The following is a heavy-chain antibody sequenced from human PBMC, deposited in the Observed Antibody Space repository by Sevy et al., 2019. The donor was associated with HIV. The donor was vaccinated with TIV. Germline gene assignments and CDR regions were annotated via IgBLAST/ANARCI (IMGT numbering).Heavy chain of an antibody. CDR1: GFTFSDHY. V-gene: IGHV3-72*01. Sequence: GGSLRLSCAASGFTFSDHYMEWVRQAPGQGLEWVGRTRNKADGYTTEYAASVKGRFTISRDDSENSLYLQMNSLKTEDTAVYYCSTHAGIAAAGRVFDYWGQGALVTVSS. CDR3: STHAGIAAAGRVFDY. CDR2: TRNKADGYTT. J-gene: IGHJ4*02. D-gene: IGHD6-13*01.